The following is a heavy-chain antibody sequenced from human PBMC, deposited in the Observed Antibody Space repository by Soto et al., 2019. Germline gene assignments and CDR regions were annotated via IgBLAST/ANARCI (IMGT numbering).Heavy chain of an antibody. CDR1: GFTFSNYW. CDR2: IKQDGSEK. Sequence: GGSLRLSCAASGFTFSNYWMSWVRQAPGKGLEWVANIKQDGSEKSYVDSVKGRFTMSRDNAKNSLYLQMNSLRAEDTALYYCARLDHVQDYWGQGTLVTVSS. J-gene: IGHJ4*02. V-gene: IGHV3-7*05. CDR3: ARLDHVQDY.